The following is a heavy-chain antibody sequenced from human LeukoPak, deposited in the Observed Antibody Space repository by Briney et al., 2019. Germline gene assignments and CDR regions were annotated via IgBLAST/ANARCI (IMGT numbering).Heavy chain of an antibody. J-gene: IGHJ4*02. CDR2: IYHSGST. V-gene: IGHV4-30-2*01. Sequence: SETLSLTCAVSGGSISSGGYSWSWIRQPPGKGLEWIGYIYHSGSTYYNPSLKSRVTISVDRSKNQFSLKLSSVTAADTAVYYCARDNYYDSSGFDYWGQGTLVTVSS. CDR3: ARDNYYDSSGFDY. D-gene: IGHD3-22*01. CDR1: GGSISSGGYS.